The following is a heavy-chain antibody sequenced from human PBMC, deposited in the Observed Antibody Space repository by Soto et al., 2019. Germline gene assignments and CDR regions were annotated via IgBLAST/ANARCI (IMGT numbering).Heavy chain of an antibody. CDR1: GFTFSDFY. Sequence: QMQLVESGGGLVKPGGSLRLSCAASGFTFSDFYMSWIRQAPGKGLEWISYISSGSTNIFYADSVKGRFTVSRDNAKNSVYLQMDSLRAEDTAVYYCARDRNAAGSDYWGQGTLVTVSS. D-gene: IGHD1-1*01. CDR2: ISSGSTNI. V-gene: IGHV3-11*01. CDR3: ARDRNAAGSDY. J-gene: IGHJ4*02.